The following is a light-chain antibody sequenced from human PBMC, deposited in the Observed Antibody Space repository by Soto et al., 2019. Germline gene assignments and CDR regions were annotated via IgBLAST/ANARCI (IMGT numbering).Light chain of an antibody. CDR2: DVS. V-gene: IGLV2-11*01. Sequence: QSALTQPRSVSGSPGQSVTISCTGTSSDVGGYNYVSWYRQHTGKAPKLMIYDVSKRPSGVPDRFSGSKSGNTASLTISGLQAEDEADYYCCSYAGSYTGVFGGGTQLTVL. CDR3: CSYAGSYTGV. CDR1: SSDVGGYNY. J-gene: IGLJ3*02.